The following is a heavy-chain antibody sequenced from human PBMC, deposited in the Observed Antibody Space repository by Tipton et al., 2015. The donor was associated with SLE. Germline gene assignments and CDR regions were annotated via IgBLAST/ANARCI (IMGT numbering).Heavy chain of an antibody. CDR2: IYYSGST. Sequence: LSLTCAVYGGSFSGYYWSWIRQHPGKGLEWIGYIYYSGSTYYNPSLKSRVTISVDTSKNQFSLKLSSVTAADTAVYYCARGPLLDLWGRGTLVTVSS. D-gene: IGHD5/OR15-5a*01. V-gene: IGHV4-34*01. J-gene: IGHJ2*01. CDR1: GGSFSGYY. CDR3: ARGPLLDL.